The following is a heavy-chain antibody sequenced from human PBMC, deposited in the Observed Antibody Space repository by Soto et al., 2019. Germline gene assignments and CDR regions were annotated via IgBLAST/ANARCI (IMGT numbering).Heavy chain of an antibody. CDR3: ARDITTGDSWFGT. D-gene: IGHD4-17*01. J-gene: IGHJ5*02. CDR2: IIPIFGTA. Sequence: VASVKVSCKASGGTFSSYAISWVRQAPGQGLEWMGGIIPIFGTANYAQKFQGRVTITADESTSTAYMELSSLRSEDTAVYYCARDITTGDSWFGTWGQGTLVTVSS. CDR1: GGTFSSYA. V-gene: IGHV1-69*13.